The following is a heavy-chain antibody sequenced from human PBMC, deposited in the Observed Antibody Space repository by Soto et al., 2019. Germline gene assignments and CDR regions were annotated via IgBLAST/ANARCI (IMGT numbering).Heavy chain of an antibody. D-gene: IGHD2-2*01. J-gene: IGHJ4*02. V-gene: IGHV1-69*06. CDR1: GGTFNSYL. Sequence: QVQLVQSGAEVKNPGSSVKVSCKTSGGTFNSYLIDWVRQAPGQGLEWMGGIIPDFGTAKYAQKFQGRVTITADKSTTTAYMELRTLTSEDTAVYYCASGLDQPPVGLDFDTWGQGTLVTVSS. CDR2: IIPDFGTA. CDR3: ASGLDQPPVGLDFDT.